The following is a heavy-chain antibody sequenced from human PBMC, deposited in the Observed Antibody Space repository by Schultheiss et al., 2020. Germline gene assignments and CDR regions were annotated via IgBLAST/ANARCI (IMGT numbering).Heavy chain of an antibody. V-gene: IGHV3-23*01. CDR1: GFPFSSYA. Sequence: GESLKISCAASGFPFSSYAMSWVRQAPGKGLEWVSAISGSGVSTYYADSVKGRFTISRDNAKNTLYLQMNSLRAEDTAVYYCAPTPHYFDYWGQGTLVTVSS. CDR2: ISGSGVST. CDR3: APTPHYFDY. J-gene: IGHJ4*02.